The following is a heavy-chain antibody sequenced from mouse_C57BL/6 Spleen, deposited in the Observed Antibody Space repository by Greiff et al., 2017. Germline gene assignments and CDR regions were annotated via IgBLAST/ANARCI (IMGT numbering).Heavy chain of an antibody. Sequence: EVQLQESGGGLVQPKGSLKLSCAASGFSFNTYAMNWVRQAPGKGLEWVARIRSKSNNYATYYADSVKDRFTISRDDSESMLYLHMTNLKTEDTAMYYCVRSRLYDYGLDYWGQGTTLTVSS. CDR1: GFSFNTYA. J-gene: IGHJ2*01. CDR3: VRSRLYDYGLDY. D-gene: IGHD2-4*01. CDR2: IRSKSNNYAT. V-gene: IGHV10-1*01.